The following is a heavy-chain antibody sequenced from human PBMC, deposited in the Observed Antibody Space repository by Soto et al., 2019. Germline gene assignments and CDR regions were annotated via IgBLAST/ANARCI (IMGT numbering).Heavy chain of an antibody. D-gene: IGHD1-26*01. V-gene: IGHV1-2*02. CDR1: AYPFTGSY. J-gene: IGHJ4*02. CDR3: ARDRELYSGSYPRLDSDY. CDR2: IDPNRGVS. Sequence: VKVSCLPSAYPFTGSYMHLVRQAPGQGLEWMGWIDPNRGVSYSAQKFQARVTMTRDTSINTAYMELRRLRYDDTAVYYCARDRELYSGSYPRLDSDYWGEGTMVTVSS.